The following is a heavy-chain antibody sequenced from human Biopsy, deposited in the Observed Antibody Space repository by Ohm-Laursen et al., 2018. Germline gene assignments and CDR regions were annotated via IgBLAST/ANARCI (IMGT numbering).Heavy chain of an antibody. J-gene: IGHJ6*02. CDR2: INQSGST. CDR1: GESSSGYF. D-gene: IGHD5-12*01. V-gene: IGHV4-34*01. Sequence: TLSLTCSVNGESSSGYFWNWIRQPPGKGLEWIGEINQSGSTKYNPSLKRRATLSADSSKSQFSLRLTSVTAADTAIYYCARGSGYFKLDVWGQGTTVTVSS. CDR3: ARGSGYFKLDV.